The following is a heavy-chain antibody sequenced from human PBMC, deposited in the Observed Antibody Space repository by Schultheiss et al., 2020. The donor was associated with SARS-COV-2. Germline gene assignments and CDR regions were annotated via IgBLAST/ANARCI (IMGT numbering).Heavy chain of an antibody. D-gene: IGHD3-16*01. CDR1: GFTFSSYS. V-gene: IGHV3-23*01. CDR2: ISGSGGST. Sequence: GGSLRLSCAASGFTFSSYSMNWVRQAPGKGLEWVSAISGSGGSTYYADSVKGRFTISRDNSKNTLYLQMNSLRAEDTAVYYCAKGWGSLNSPIPAASTTLDYWGQGTLVTVSS. CDR3: AKGWGSLNSPIPAASTTLDY. J-gene: IGHJ4*02.